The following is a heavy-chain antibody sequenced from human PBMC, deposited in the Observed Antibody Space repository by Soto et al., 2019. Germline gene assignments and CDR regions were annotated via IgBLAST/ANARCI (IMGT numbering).Heavy chain of an antibody. V-gene: IGHV4-59*01. Sequence: XETLSLSWVDYGGSITGYNWNWIRQPPEKGLEWIACSTCTGGTNYNPAFQSRGTISIDTSKNQFSLKRTSMTAADAAVYYCERDLLAGFTPYFDPWGQGTLVTVSS. CDR1: GGSITGYN. CDR2: STCTGGT. D-gene: IGHD2-15*01. J-gene: IGHJ5*02. CDR3: ERDLLAGFTPYFDP.